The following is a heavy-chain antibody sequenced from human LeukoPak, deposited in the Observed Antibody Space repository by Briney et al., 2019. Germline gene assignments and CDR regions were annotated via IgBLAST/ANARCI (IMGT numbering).Heavy chain of an antibody. CDR1: GFSFTTYW. Sequence: GGSLRLSCAASGFSFTTYWMGWVRQAPGKGLEWVANIKQDGTEKYYVDSVMGRFTISRDNAKNSLYLQMNSLRPEDTAVYYCAKDVVGQQWPENCWGQGTLVTVSS. J-gene: IGHJ4*02. CDR3: AKDVVGQQWPENC. CDR2: IKQDGTEK. V-gene: IGHV3-7*01. D-gene: IGHD6-19*01.